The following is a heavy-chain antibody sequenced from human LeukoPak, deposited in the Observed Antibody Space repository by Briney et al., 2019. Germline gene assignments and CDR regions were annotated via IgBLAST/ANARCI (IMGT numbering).Heavy chain of an antibody. CDR2: INHNGST. CDR1: GGSFSGYY. V-gene: IGHV4-34*01. J-gene: IGHJ4*02. Sequence: KTSETLSLTCAVYGGSFSGYYWSWIRQPPGKGLEWIGEINHNGSTNYNPSLKSRVTISVDTSKNQFSLKLSSVTAADTAVYYCASSFVRDQYCSGGSCYPHIDYWGQGTLVTVSS. CDR3: ASSFVRDQYCSGGSCYPHIDY. D-gene: IGHD2-15*01.